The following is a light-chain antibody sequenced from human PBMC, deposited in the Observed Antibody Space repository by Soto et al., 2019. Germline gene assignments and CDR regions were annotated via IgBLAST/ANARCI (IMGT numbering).Light chain of an antibody. J-gene: IGKJ1*01. V-gene: IGKV3-15*01. CDR1: QSVSNN. CDR2: GAS. Sequence: EIVMTQSPATLSVSPGERATLSCRASQSVSNNLAWYQQKPGQAPRLLIYGASTRSTGIPARFSGSGSGTDFTLTISSLQSEDFAVYYCQQYNNWPQTFGQGTKVEIK. CDR3: QQYNNWPQT.